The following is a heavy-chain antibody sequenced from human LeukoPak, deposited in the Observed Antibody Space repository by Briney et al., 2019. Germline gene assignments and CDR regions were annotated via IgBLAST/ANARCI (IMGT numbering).Heavy chain of an antibody. Sequence: KASETLSLTCTVSGGSISSSSYYWGWIRQPPGKGLEWIGSIYYSGSTYYNPSLKSRVTISVDTSKNQFSLKLSSVTAADTAVYYCARYSSGWYTFDYWGQGTLVTVSS. CDR3: ARYSSGWYTFDY. J-gene: IGHJ4*02. D-gene: IGHD6-19*01. CDR2: IYYSGST. CDR1: GGSISSSSYY. V-gene: IGHV4-39*07.